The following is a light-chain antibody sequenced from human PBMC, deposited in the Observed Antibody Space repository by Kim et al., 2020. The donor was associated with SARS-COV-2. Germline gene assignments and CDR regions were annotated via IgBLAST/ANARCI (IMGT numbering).Light chain of an antibody. Sequence: EIVLTQSPGTLSLSPGERATLSCRASQSVDNDYLAWYQQKPGQAPRLLIYGASSRATGNTDKFSGSGSGTDFTLTISRLETEDSAVYYCQQYGDSPFTFGGGTKLEI. CDR1: QSVDNDY. CDR3: QQYGDSPFT. J-gene: IGKJ4*01. CDR2: GAS. V-gene: IGKV3-20*01.